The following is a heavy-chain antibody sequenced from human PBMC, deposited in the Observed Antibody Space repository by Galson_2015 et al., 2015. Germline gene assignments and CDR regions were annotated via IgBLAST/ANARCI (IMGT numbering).Heavy chain of an antibody. J-gene: IGHJ4*02. CDR2: IYSGGST. CDR1: GSTVSTNY. CDR3: ATVTKPLRYFDS. V-gene: IGHV3-53*01. D-gene: IGHD3-9*01. Sequence: SLRLSCAASGSTVSTNYMTWVRQAPGKGLEWLSIIYSGGSTYYADSVKGRFAISRDNSKNTLDLQMNSLRAEDTAVYYCATVTKPLRYFDSWGQGTLVTVSS.